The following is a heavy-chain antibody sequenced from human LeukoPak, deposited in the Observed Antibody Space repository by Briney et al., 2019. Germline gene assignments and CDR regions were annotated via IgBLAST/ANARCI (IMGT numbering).Heavy chain of an antibody. D-gene: IGHD3-3*01. CDR2: INHSGST. V-gene: IGHV4-34*01. J-gene: IGHJ4*02. CDR3: ARGKGTLFGWVRIDY. CDR1: IGSFSGYY. Sequence: SETLSLTCAVYIGSFSGYYWSWIRQPPGKGLEWIGEINHSGSTNYNPSLKSRVTISVDTSKNQFSLKLSSVTAADTAVYYCARGKGTLFGWVRIDYWGQGTLVTVSS.